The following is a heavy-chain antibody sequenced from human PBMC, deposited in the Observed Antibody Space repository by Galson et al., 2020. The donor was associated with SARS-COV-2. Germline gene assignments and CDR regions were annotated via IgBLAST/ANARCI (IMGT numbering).Heavy chain of an antibody. Sequence: SQTLSLTCTVSGGSLSSNSYYRGWIRQPPGKGLEWIGSIYYSGSILYNPSLKSRVTISGDTSKNQFSLKLSSVTAADTAVYYCACLLVGVVIDAFDYWCQGSLFTVAS. J-gene: IGHJ4*02. CDR3: ACLLVGVVIDAFDY. CDR1: GGSLSSNSYY. CDR2: IYYSGSI. D-gene: IGHD3-3*01. V-gene: IGHV4-39*01.